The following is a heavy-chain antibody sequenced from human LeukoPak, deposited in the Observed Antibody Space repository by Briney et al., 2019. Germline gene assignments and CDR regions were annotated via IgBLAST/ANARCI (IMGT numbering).Heavy chain of an antibody. Sequence: ASVKVSCKASGYTSTSYYMHWVRQAPGQGLEWMGIINPSGGSTSYAQKFQGRVTMTRDTSTSTVYMELSSLRSEDTAVYYCARDPGGVRGANYNWFDPWGQGTLVTVSS. D-gene: IGHD3-10*01. CDR3: ARDPGGVRGANYNWFDP. CDR2: INPSGGST. V-gene: IGHV1-46*01. J-gene: IGHJ5*02. CDR1: GYTSTSYY.